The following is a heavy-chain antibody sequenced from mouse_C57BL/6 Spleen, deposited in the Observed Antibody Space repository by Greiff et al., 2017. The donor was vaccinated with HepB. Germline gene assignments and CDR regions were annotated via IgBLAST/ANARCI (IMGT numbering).Heavy chain of an antibody. CDR1: GFTFSSYT. V-gene: IGHV5-9*01. CDR3: ARHGYYGNLNFDY. D-gene: IGHD2-1*01. CDR2: ISGGGGNT. J-gene: IGHJ2*01. Sequence: EVKLMESGGGLVKPGGSLKLSCAASGFTFSSYTMSWVRQTPEKRLEWVATISGGGGNTYYPDSVKGRFTISRDNAKNTLYLQMSSLRSEDTALYYCARHGYYGNLNFDYWGQGTTLTVSS.